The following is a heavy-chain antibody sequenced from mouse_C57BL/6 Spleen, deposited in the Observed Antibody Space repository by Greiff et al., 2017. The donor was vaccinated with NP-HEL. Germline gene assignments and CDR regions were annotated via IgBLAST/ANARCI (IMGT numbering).Heavy chain of an antibody. D-gene: IGHD1-1*01. V-gene: IGHV1-69*01. CDR3: ARKPITTVVATFDY. Sequence: QVQLKQPGAELVMPGASVKLSCKASGYTFTSYWMHWVKQRPGQGLEWIGEIDPSDSYTNYNQKFKGKSTLTVDKSSSTAYMQLSSLTSEDSAVYYCARKPITTVVATFDYWGQGTTLTVSS. CDR2: IDPSDSYT. J-gene: IGHJ2*01. CDR1: GYTFTSYW.